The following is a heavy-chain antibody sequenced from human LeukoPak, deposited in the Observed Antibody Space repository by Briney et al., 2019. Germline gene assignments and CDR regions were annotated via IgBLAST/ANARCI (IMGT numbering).Heavy chain of an antibody. CDR2: IKQDGSEK. Sequence: GGSLRLSCVASGFTFSSYWLSWVRQAPGKKLERVANIKQDGSEKYYVDSVKGRFTISRDNAKNSLYLQMNSLRAEDTAVYYCARFKRDYYYDSSGYYYYFDYWGQGTLVTVSS. D-gene: IGHD3-22*01. CDR3: ARFKRDYYYDSSGYYYYFDY. J-gene: IGHJ4*02. CDR1: GFTFSSYW. V-gene: IGHV3-7*01.